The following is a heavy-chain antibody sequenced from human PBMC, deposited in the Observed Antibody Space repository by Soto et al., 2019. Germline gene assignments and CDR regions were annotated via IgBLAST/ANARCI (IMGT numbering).Heavy chain of an antibody. CDR1: GFSLSNARMG. Sequence: SGPTLLNPTETLPLTCTVSGFSLSNARMGVTWIRQPPGKALEWLAHIFSNDEKSYSTSLKSRLTISKDTTKSQVVLTMTNMDTVDTATYYCARIGRYNWFDPWGQGTLVTVSS. D-gene: IGHD2-2*01. CDR3: ARIGRYNWFDP. CDR2: IFSNDEK. J-gene: IGHJ5*02. V-gene: IGHV2-26*01.